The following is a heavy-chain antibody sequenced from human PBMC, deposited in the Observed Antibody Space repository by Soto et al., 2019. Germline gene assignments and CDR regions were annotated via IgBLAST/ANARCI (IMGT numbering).Heavy chain of an antibody. Sequence: AASVKVSCKASGGTFSSYAISWVRQAPGQGLEWMGGIIPIFGTANYAQKFQGRVTITADESTSTAYMELSSLRSEDTAVYYCARDEYNWNYALDYWGQGTLVTVSS. J-gene: IGHJ4*02. CDR1: GGTFSSYA. D-gene: IGHD1-7*01. CDR2: IIPIFGTA. CDR3: ARDEYNWNYALDY. V-gene: IGHV1-69*13.